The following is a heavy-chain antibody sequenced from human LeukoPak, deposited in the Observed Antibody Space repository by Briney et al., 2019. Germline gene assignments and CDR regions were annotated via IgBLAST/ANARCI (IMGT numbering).Heavy chain of an antibody. CDR2: IYYSGST. V-gene: IGHV4-59*01. D-gene: IGHD1-26*01. CDR3: ARGGNYWPQWWFDP. Sequence: PSETLSLTCTVSGGSFSSYYWSWIRQPPGKGLEWIGSIYYSGSTDYNPSLKSRVTMSLDASKNQFSLELNSVTPADTAVYYCARGGNYWPQWWFDPWGRGTLVSVSS. CDR1: GGSFSSYY. J-gene: IGHJ5*02.